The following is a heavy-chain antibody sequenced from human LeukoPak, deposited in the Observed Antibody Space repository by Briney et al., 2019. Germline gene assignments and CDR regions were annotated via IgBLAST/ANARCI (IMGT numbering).Heavy chain of an antibody. J-gene: IGHJ3*02. CDR2: ISSSSSYI. CDR3: ATAPRGSWHNDAFDI. CDR1: GFTFSSYS. Sequence: GGSLRLSCAASGFTFSSYSMNWVRQAPGKGLEWVSSISSSSSYIYYADSVKGRFTISRDNSKNTLYLQMNSLRAEDTAVYYCATAPRGSWHNDAFDIWGQGTMVTVSS. D-gene: IGHD6-13*01. V-gene: IGHV3-21*01.